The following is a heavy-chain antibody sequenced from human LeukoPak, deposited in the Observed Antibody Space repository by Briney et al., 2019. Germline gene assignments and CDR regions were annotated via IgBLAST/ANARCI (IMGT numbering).Heavy chain of an antibody. Sequence: GGSLRLSCAASGFTVSSNYMSWVRQAPGKGLEWVSSISSSSSYIYYADSVKGRFTISRDNSRNTLFLQMNSLRVEDTAFYYCAKGGVSPAYTHIFDIWGQGRIVTVSS. V-gene: IGHV3-21*01. J-gene: IGHJ3*02. CDR3: AKGGVSPAYTHIFDI. D-gene: IGHD3-16*01. CDR2: ISSSSSYI. CDR1: GFTVSSNY.